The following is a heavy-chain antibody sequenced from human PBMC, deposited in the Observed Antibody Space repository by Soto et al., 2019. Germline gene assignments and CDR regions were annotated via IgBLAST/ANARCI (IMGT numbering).Heavy chain of an antibody. V-gene: IGHV5-51*01. J-gene: IGHJ5*02. D-gene: IGHD2-2*01. Sequence: GESLKISCKGSGYSFTSYWIGWVRQMPGKGLEWMGIIYPGDSDTRYSPSFQGQVTISADKSISTAYLQWSSLKASDTAMYYCARRPAAMKGDYWFDPWGQGTLVTVSS. CDR2: IYPGDSDT. CDR1: GYSFTSYW. CDR3: ARRPAAMKGDYWFDP.